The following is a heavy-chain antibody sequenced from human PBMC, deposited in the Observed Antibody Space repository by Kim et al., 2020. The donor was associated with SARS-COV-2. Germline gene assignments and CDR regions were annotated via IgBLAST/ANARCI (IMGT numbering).Heavy chain of an antibody. J-gene: IGHJ4*02. CDR2: ISGIDGST. V-gene: IGHV3-23*01. CDR1: GFTFSSYA. Sequence: GGSLRLSCAASGFTFSSYAMSWVRQAPGKGLEWVSAISGIDGSTYYADSVKGRFTISRDNSRNTLYLQMNSLGAEDTAVYYCESRGYDCSGDNCIPGWGQGTRVTVST. CDR3: ESRGYDCSGDNCIPG. D-gene: IGHD2-15*01.